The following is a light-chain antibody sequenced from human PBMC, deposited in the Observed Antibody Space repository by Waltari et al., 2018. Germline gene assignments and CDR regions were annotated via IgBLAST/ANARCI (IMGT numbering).Light chain of an antibody. Sequence: EIVMTQSPASLSVSPGDRVTLSCRPSQSVGTSLAWYQQIPGRAPRLLVYRASTRASDIPARFSGSGSGTDFTLSNSTLQSEDFAVYYCQQYDDWPRTFGQGTKVEIK. CDR2: RAS. CDR1: QSVGTS. CDR3: QQYDDWPRT. V-gene: IGKV3-15*01. J-gene: IGKJ1*01.